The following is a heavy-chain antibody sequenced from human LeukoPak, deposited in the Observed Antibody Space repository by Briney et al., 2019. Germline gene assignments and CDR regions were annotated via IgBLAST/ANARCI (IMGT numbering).Heavy chain of an antibody. D-gene: IGHD6-19*01. CDR3: ARGSSSGYYPFLHWHFDL. CDR2: IYYSGTT. Sequence: SETLSLTCTVSGYSISSGYYWSWIRQPPGKGLEWIGYIYYSGTTNFNPSLKSRVAISVDTSKNQFSLKLRSVTAADTAVYYCARGSSSGYYPFLHWHFDLWGRGTLVTVSS. CDR1: GYSISSGYY. V-gene: IGHV4-61*01. J-gene: IGHJ2*01.